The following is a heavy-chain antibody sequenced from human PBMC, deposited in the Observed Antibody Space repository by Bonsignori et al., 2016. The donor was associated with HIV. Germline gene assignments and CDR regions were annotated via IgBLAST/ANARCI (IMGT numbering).Heavy chain of an antibody. V-gene: IGHV1-69-2*01. Sequence: EVQLVQSGAEVRKPGSTVKISCKASGYTFTDYYIHWIHQAPGKGLEWMGLVAPEDGETKYAEKFQGRVTITADTSTDTAYMELSSLRSADTAVYYCANDPLDFWGQGTPVTVSS. CDR3: ANDPLDF. CDR1: GYTFTDYY. CDR2: VAPEDGET. J-gene: IGHJ4*02.